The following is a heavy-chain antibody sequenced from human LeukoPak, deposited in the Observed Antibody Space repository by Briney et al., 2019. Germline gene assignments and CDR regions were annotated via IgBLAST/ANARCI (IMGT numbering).Heavy chain of an antibody. J-gene: IGHJ4*02. V-gene: IGHV1-18*01. CDR3: AREGCSSTSCYAYFDY. CDR2: ISAYNGNT. D-gene: IGHD2-2*01. Sequence: GESLKISCKGSGYSFTSYGISWVRQAPGQGLEWMGGISAYNGNTNYAQKLQGRVTMTTDTSTSTAYMELRSLRSDDTAVYYCAREGCSSTSCYAYFDYWGQGTLVTVSS. CDR1: GYSFTSYG.